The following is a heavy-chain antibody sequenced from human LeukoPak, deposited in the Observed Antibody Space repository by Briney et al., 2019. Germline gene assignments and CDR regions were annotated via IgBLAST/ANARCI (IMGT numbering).Heavy chain of an antibody. V-gene: IGHV4-34*01. CDR1: GGSFSGYY. Sequence: PSETLSLTCAVYGGSFSGYYWSWIRQPPGKGLEWLGEINHSGSTNYNPSLKSRVTISVDTSKNQFSLKLSSVTAADTALYYCASGGVVIPADTDITNTMDVWGQGTTVTVSS. J-gene: IGHJ6*02. CDR3: ASGGVVIPADTDITNTMDV. CDR2: INHSGST. D-gene: IGHD2-2*01.